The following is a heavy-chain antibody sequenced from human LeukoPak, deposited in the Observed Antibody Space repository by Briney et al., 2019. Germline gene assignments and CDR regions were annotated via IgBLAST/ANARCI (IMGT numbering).Heavy chain of an antibody. J-gene: IGHJ4*02. Sequence: PSETLSLTCTVSGGSISSYYWSWIRQPPGKGLEWIGYIFYSGSTNYNPSLKSRVTISVDTSKNQFSLKLSSVTAADTAVYYCARGFYDSSGYSEPFDYGGRGTLVTVSS. CDR3: ARGFYDSSGYSEPFDY. CDR2: IFYSGST. V-gene: IGHV4-59*08. CDR1: GGSISSYY. D-gene: IGHD3-22*01.